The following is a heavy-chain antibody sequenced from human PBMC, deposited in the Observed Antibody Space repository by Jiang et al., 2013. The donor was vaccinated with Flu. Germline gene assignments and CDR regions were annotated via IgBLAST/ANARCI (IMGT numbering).Heavy chain of an antibody. CDR3: ARRAMTTRGARYYMDV. V-gene: IGHV5-51*01. Sequence: YWIGWVRQMPGKGLERMGIIYPGDSDTRYSPSFQGQVTISADKSITTAYLQWSSLKASDTAIYYCARRAMTTRGARYYMDVWGQGTTVTVSS. CDR1: YW. D-gene: IGHD4-11*01. CDR2: IYPGDSDT. J-gene: IGHJ6*02.